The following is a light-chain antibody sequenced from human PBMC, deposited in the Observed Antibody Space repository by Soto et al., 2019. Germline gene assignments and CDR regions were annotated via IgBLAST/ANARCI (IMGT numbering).Light chain of an antibody. CDR1: QSISSY. Sequence: DIQMTQSPSSLSASVGDRVTITCRASQSISSYLNWYQQKPGKAPKLLIYAASSLQSGVPSRFSGSGSGTDFTLTISSLQPEDFATYYCQQSYSTLPTLGQGTRLEIK. V-gene: IGKV1-39*01. J-gene: IGKJ5*01. CDR3: QQSYSTLPT. CDR2: AAS.